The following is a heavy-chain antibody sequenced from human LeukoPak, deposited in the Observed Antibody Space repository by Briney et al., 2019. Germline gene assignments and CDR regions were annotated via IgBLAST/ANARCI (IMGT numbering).Heavy chain of an antibody. CDR3: ARDGATGRPYYYYYMDV. V-gene: IGHV1-46*01. CDR2: INPSGGST. Sequence: GASVKISCKASGFTFTGYCMHWVRLAPGQGLEWMGIINPSGGSTNYAQKFQGRVTMTRDMSTSTVYMELSSLRSEDTAVYYCARDGATGRPYYYYYMDVWGKGTTVTVSS. J-gene: IGHJ6*03. CDR1: GFTFTGYC. D-gene: IGHD5-24*01.